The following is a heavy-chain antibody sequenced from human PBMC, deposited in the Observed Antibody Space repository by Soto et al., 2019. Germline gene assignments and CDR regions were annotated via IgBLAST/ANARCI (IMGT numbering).Heavy chain of an antibody. V-gene: IGHV3-48*02. Sequence: EVQLVESGGGLVQPGGSLRLSCVASGFTFSIHSMDWFRQAPGKGLECISYISASSSTIYYADSVKGRFTISRDNAKNSLYLQMNSLRDEDTAIYYCARGSLTTLTNFDYWGQGALVTVSS. D-gene: IGHD4-17*01. CDR1: GFTFSIHS. CDR2: ISASSSTI. J-gene: IGHJ4*02. CDR3: ARGSLTTLTNFDY.